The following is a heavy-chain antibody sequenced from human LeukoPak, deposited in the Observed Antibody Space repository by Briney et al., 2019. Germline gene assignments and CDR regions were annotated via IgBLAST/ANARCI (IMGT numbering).Heavy chain of an antibody. Sequence: GRSLRLSCAASGFTFSSYAMHWVRQAPGKGLEWVAIISYDGSDKYYADSVKGRLTISRDNSKSTLYLQMISLRTEDTAVYYCARADGSVAGPPSGHWGQGTLVSVSS. D-gene: IGHD6-19*01. V-gene: IGHV3-30-3*01. CDR1: GFTFSSYA. J-gene: IGHJ4*02. CDR3: ARADGSVAGPPSGH. CDR2: ISYDGSDK.